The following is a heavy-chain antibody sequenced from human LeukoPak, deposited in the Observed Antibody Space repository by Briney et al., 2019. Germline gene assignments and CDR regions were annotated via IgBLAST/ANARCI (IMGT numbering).Heavy chain of an antibody. D-gene: IGHD5-12*01. CDR3: ASGMEATISYFDN. CDR2: ISSRSTYI. J-gene: IGHJ4*02. CDR1: GFILSRYS. V-gene: IGHV3-21*01. Sequence: PGGSLRLSCTAPGFILSRYSLNWVRHAPGKGLEEVATISSRSTYIYYADSVKGRFTISRDNAANSLYLHMTSLRAEDTALYYCASGMEATISYFDNWGQGTLVTVSS.